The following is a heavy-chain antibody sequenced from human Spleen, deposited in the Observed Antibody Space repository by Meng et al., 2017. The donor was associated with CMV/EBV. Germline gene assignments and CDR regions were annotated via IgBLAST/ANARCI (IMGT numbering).Heavy chain of an antibody. V-gene: IGHV3-23*01. CDR2: ISASGNSA. CDR1: GFTFGTYA. Sequence: GGSLRLSCAASGFTFGTYAMGWVRQAPGKGLEWVSSISASGNSAYYVKSAVKGRFSISRDNSKNSLYLQMNSLRVEDTAEYYCAKTDGYNYALFDNWGRGTLVTVSS. CDR3: AKTDGYNYALFDN. D-gene: IGHD5-18*01. J-gene: IGHJ4*02.